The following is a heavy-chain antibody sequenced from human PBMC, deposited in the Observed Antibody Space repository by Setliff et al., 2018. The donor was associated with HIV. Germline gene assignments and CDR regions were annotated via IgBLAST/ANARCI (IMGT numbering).Heavy chain of an antibody. Sequence: ASVKVSCKPSGYTFTTYGLSWVRQAPGQGLEWMGWISTYDGNTNYAQKLQGRVTMTTDTSTSTAYMELRSLRSDDTAVYYCARFAVAGTKWSDPWGQGTLVTVSS. J-gene: IGHJ5*02. CDR3: ARFAVAGTKWSDP. D-gene: IGHD6-19*01. CDR2: ISTYDGNT. CDR1: GYTFTTYG. V-gene: IGHV1-18*01.